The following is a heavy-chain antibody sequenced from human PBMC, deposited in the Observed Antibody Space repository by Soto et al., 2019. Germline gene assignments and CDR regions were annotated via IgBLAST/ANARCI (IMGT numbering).Heavy chain of an antibody. CDR3: ARVGATVTTDWFDP. J-gene: IGHJ5*02. D-gene: IGHD4-17*01. CDR2: IYYSGST. CDR1: GGSISSGGYY. Sequence: TLSLTCTVSGGSISSGGYYWSWIRQHPGKGLEWIGYIYYSGSTYYNPSLKSRVTISVDTSKNQFSLKLSSVTAADTAVYYCARVGATVTTDWFDPWGQGTLVTVSS. V-gene: IGHV4-31*03.